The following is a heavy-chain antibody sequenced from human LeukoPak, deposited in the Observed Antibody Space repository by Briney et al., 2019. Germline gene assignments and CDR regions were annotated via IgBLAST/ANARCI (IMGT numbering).Heavy chain of an antibody. CDR3: AREPYDISGYGMDV. CDR2: VSSTSSFI. V-gene: IGHV3-21*01. J-gene: IGHJ6*02. Sequence: GGSLRLSCAASGFTFSSYSINWVRQAPGKGLEWVSCVSSTSSFIYYADSVKGRFTISRDNAKNSLYLQMSSLRAEDTAVYYCAREPYDISGYGMDVWGQGTMVTVSS. CDR1: GFTFSSYS. D-gene: IGHD3-22*01.